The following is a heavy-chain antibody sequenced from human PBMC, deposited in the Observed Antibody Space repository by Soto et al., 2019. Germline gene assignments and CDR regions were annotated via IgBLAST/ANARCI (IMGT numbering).Heavy chain of an antibody. CDR1: GGSISSSSYY. J-gene: IGHJ6*02. CDR2: IYYSGST. V-gene: IGHV4-39*01. Sequence: SETLSLTCTVSGGSISSSSYYWGWIRQPPGKGLEWIGSIYYSGSTYYNPSLKSRVTISVDTSKNQFSLKLSSVTAADTAVYYCARRRVGELLKNFYGMDVWGQGTTVTVSS. D-gene: IGHD3-10*01. CDR3: ARRRVGELLKNFYGMDV.